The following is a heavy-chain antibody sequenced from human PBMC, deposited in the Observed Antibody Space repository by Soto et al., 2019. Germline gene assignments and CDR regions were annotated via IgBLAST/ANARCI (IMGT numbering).Heavy chain of an antibody. CDR2: ISYDGSNK. CDR1: GLTFSSDV. CDR3: AKDFRYSGYY. V-gene: IGHV3-30*18. J-gene: IGHJ4*02. Sequence: GGSLRLSCAASGLTFSSDVMHWVRQAPGKGLEWVAVISYDGSNKYYADSVKGRFTISRDNSKNTLYLQMNSLRAEDTAVYYCAKDFRYSGYYWGQGTLVTVSS. D-gene: IGHD3-9*01.